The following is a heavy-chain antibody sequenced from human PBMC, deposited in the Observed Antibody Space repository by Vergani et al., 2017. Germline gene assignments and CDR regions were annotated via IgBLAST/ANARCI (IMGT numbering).Heavy chain of an antibody. Sequence: EVQLLESGGGLVQPGGSLRLSCAASGFTFSSYAMSWVRQAPGKGLEWVSAISGSGGSTYYGDSVKGRLPISRDNSKNTLYLQMNGLRAEDTAVYYCAKDHCSSTSCYQFGYFQHWGQGTLVTVSS. J-gene: IGHJ1*01. CDR2: ISGSGGST. D-gene: IGHD2-2*01. CDR1: GFTFSSYA. V-gene: IGHV3-23*01. CDR3: AKDHCSSTSCYQFGYFQH.